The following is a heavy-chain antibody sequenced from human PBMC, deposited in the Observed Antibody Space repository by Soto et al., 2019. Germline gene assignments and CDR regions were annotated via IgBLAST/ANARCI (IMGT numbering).Heavy chain of an antibody. CDR1: GGTFSSYA. J-gene: IGHJ5*02. V-gene: IGHV1-69*13. CDR2: IIPIFGTA. CDR3: ATYSSSSLWFDP. Sequence: ASVKVPCKASGGTFSSYAISWVRQAPGQGLEWMGGIIPIFGTANYAQKFQGRVTITADESTSTAYMELSSLRSEDTAVYYCATYSSSSLWFDPWGQGTLVTVSS. D-gene: IGHD6-6*01.